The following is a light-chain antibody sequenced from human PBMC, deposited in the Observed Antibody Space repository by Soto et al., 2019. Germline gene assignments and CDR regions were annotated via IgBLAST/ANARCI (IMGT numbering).Light chain of an antibody. Sequence: QSVLTQPAAVSDSPGQSITISCTGTSSDVGGSNFVSWYQQHPGKPPKLIIYDVANRPSGVSNRFSGSKSGSTASLIISTLQPEDEADYYCVSYTSSTTYVFGTGTKVTVL. J-gene: IGLJ1*01. V-gene: IGLV2-14*03. CDR3: VSYTSSTTYV. CDR1: SSDVGGSNF. CDR2: DVA.